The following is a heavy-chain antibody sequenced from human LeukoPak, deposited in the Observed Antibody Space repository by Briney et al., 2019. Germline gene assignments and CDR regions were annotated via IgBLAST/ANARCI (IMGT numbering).Heavy chain of an antibody. CDR2: ISAYNGNT. CDR3: ARDMSGSYSTRFDP. J-gene: IGHJ5*02. D-gene: IGHD1-26*01. V-gene: IGHV1-18*01. Sequence: GASVKVSCKASGYTITTYGINWVRQAPGQGLEWMGWISAYNGNTNYAQRFQGRVTMTTDTSTSTAYMELRSLRSDDTAVYYCARDMSGSYSTRFDPWGQGTLVTVSS. CDR1: GYTITTYG.